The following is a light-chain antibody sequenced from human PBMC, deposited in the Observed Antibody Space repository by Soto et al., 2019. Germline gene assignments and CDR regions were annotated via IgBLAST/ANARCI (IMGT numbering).Light chain of an antibody. CDR1: QSISSSY. V-gene: IGKV3-20*01. J-gene: IGKJ5*01. Sequence: EMVLTQSPGTLSLSPVKRATLSSRASQSISSSYLAWYQQRPGQAPRLLIYGASTRANGIPDRFSGSGSGTDFTLTISRLEPEDFAVYYCQQYGSSPSITFGQGTRLEI. CDR3: QQYGSSPSIT. CDR2: GAS.